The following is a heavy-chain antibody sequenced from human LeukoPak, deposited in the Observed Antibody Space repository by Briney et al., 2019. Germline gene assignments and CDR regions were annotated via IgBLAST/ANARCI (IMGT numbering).Heavy chain of an antibody. Sequence: GGSLRLSCAVSGFTFDDYAMHWVRQAPGKGLECVSSISWNSGRIGYADSVKGRFTISRDNAKNSLYLQMNSLRAEDTAVYYCARDQVDTAMVPFDYWGQGTLVTVSS. J-gene: IGHJ4*02. CDR2: ISWNSGRI. V-gene: IGHV3-9*01. CDR1: GFTFDDYA. D-gene: IGHD5-18*01. CDR3: ARDQVDTAMVPFDY.